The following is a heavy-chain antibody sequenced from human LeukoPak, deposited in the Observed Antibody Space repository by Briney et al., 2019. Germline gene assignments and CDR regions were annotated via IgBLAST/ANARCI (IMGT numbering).Heavy chain of an antibody. V-gene: IGHV3-21*01. CDR3: AELGITMIGGV. Sequence: GGSLRLSCAASGFTFSSYSMNWVRQTPGKGLEWVSSISSSSSYIYYADSVKGRFTISRDNAKNSLSLQMNSLRAEDTAVYYCAELGITMIGGVWGKGTTVTISS. CDR2: ISSSSSYI. CDR1: GFTFSSYS. J-gene: IGHJ6*04. D-gene: IGHD3-10*02.